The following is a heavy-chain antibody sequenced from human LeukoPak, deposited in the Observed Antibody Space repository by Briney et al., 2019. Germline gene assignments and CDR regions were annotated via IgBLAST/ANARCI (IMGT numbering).Heavy chain of an antibody. CDR1: GYSISSGYY. V-gene: IGHV4-38-2*02. Sequence: SQTLSLTCTVSGYSISSGYYWGWIRQPPGKGLEWIGSIYHSGSTYYNPSLKSRVTISVDTSKNQFSLKLSSVTAADTAVYYCARVLGKGGSGSYYNSRPNYAFDIWGQGTMVTVSS. CDR2: IYHSGST. D-gene: IGHD3-10*01. J-gene: IGHJ3*02. CDR3: ARVLGKGGSGSYYNSRPNYAFDI.